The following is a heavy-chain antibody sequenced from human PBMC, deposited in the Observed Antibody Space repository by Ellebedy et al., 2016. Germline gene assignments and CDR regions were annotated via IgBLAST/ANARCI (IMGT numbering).Heavy chain of an antibody. CDR1: GFTFSSYG. V-gene: IGHV3-30*18. J-gene: IGHJ4*02. CDR2: ISYNGGNE. D-gene: IGHD6-19*01. CDR3: AKELAPQSSGWHYFDH. Sequence: GGSLRLXCAASGFTFSSYGMHWVRQAPGKGLEWVAVISYNGGNEYYADSVKGRFTISRDNSKNTLYLEMNSLRAEDTAVYYCAKELAPQSSGWHYFDHWGQGTLVTVSS.